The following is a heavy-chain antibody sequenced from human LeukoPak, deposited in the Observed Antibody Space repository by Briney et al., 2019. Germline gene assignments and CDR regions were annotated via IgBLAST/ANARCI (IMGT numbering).Heavy chain of an antibody. Sequence: SETLSLTCAVYGGSFSGYYWSWIRQPPGKGLEWIGEINHSGSTNYNPSLKSRVTISVDTSKNQFSLKLSSVTAADTAVYYCARDRAVTTYYYYYYGMDVWGQGTTVTVSS. D-gene: IGHD4-17*01. J-gene: IGHJ6*02. V-gene: IGHV4-34*01. CDR1: GGSFSGYY. CDR3: ARDRAVTTYYYYYYGMDV. CDR2: INHSGST.